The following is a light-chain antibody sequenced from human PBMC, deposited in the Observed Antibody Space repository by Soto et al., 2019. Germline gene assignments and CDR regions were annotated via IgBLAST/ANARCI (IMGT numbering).Light chain of an antibody. CDR1: QSVTTF. Sequence: EIVLTQSPATLSLSPGDRATLSCRASQSVTTFLAWYQQRPGQSPRLLIYDTSNRATGIPARFTGSGSVTHFTLTISGLEPEDFAVYYCQQRDRWPPVYTFGQGTKVEIK. J-gene: IGKJ2*01. V-gene: IGKV3-11*01. CDR2: DTS. CDR3: QQRDRWPPVYT.